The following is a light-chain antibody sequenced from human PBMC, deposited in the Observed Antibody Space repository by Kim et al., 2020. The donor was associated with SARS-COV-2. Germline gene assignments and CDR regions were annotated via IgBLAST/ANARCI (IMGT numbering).Light chain of an antibody. Sequence: EIVLTQNPGTLSLSPGERATLSCRASQTVSSNYLAWYQQRPGQAPSLLISGASNRATGIPDKFSGSGSGTDFTLTISRLEPEDFAVYYCQQYGSSPYTFGQGTKLEI. CDR2: GAS. J-gene: IGKJ2*01. V-gene: IGKV3-20*01. CDR1: QTVSSNY. CDR3: QQYGSSPYT.